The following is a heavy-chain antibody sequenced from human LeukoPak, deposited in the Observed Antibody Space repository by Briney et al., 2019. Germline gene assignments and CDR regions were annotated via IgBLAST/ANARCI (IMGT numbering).Heavy chain of an antibody. CDR2: IYYSGST. J-gene: IGHJ5*02. D-gene: IGHD2-15*01. CDR1: GGSISSYY. Sequence: SETLSLTWTASGGSISSYYWSWIRQPPAKGLEWIGYIYYSGSTNYNPSLKSRVTISVDTSKNQFSLKLSSVTAAGTAVYYCARVDALKDWFDPWGQGTLVTVSS. CDR3: ARVDALKDWFDP. V-gene: IGHV4-59*01.